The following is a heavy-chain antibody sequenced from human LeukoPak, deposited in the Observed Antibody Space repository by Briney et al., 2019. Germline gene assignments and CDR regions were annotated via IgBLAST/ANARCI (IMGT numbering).Heavy chain of an antibody. CDR3: ARGGGSYQLPTGY. V-gene: IGHV4-59*01. CDR2: IYYSGST. D-gene: IGHD1-26*01. J-gene: IGHJ4*02. CDR1: GGPISSYY. Sequence: SETLSLTCTVSGGPISSYYWSWLRQPPGKGLEWIGYIYYSGSTNYNPSLKSRVTISVDTSKNQFSLKLSSVTAADTAVYYCARGGGSYQLPTGYWGQGTLVTVSS.